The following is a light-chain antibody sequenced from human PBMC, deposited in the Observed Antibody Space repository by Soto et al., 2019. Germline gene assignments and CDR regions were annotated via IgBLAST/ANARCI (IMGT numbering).Light chain of an antibody. J-gene: IGLJ2*01. Sequence: SYELTQPPSVSVAPGQTASITCGGNNIGNKSVHRYRQKPGQAPVLVVYDDSDRPSGIPERFSGSNSGNTATLTISRVEAGDEADYYCQVWETGSDPVVFGGGTKLTVL. CDR1: NIGNKS. CDR3: QVWETGSDPVV. CDR2: DDS. V-gene: IGLV3-21*02.